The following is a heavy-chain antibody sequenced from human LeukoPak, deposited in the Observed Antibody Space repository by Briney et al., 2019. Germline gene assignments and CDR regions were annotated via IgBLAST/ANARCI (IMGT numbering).Heavy chain of an antibody. CDR3: ARESGSYRYFFDY. Sequence: SETLSLTCTVSGGSISSGGYYWSWIRQHPGKGLEWIGYIYSSGNTYYDPSLKSRVTISLDTSKNHFSLKLRSVTAADTAVYYCARESGSYRYFFDYWGQGTLVTVSS. CDR1: GGSISSGGYY. CDR2: IYSSGNT. D-gene: IGHD1-26*01. J-gene: IGHJ4*02. V-gene: IGHV4-31*03.